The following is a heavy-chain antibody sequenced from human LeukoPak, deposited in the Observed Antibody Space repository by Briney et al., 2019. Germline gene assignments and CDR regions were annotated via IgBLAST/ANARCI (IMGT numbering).Heavy chain of an antibody. CDR2: TYYGSKWYN. CDR3: ARSLPMRDGSEKKGDAFDI. V-gene: IGHV6-1*01. J-gene: IGHJ3*02. Sequence: SQTLSLTCAISGDSVSSNSAAWNWIRQSPSSGLEWLGRTYYGSKWYNDYAVSVKSRITINPDTSKNQFSLQLNSVTPEDTAVYYCARSLPMRDGSEKKGDAFDIWGQGTMVTVSS. CDR1: GDSVSSNSAA. D-gene: IGHD3-22*01.